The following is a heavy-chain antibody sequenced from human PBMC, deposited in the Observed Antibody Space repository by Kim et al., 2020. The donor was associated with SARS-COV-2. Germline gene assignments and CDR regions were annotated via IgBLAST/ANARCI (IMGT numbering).Heavy chain of an antibody. CDR1: GFTFSSYW. Sequence: GGSLRLSCVTSGFTFSSYWMHWVRQAPGKGLVWVSRIYGDGSSTSYADSVKGRFTISRDNAKNALYLQMNSLRAEDTAMYYCARGGYSGYLGAFDIWGQG. J-gene: IGHJ3*02. V-gene: IGHV3-74*01. D-gene: IGHD5-12*01. CDR3: ARGGYSGYLGAFDI. CDR2: IYGDGSST.